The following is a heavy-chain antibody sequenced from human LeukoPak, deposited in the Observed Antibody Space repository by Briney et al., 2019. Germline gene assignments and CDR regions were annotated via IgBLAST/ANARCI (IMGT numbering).Heavy chain of an antibody. Sequence: PSETLSLTCTVSGGSISSYYWSWIRQPPGKGLKWIGNIYYSGYTTYSPSLRSRVTISVDTSKNQFSLKLSSVTAADTAVYYCARETSQKGAHYMDVWGKGTTITISS. V-gene: IGHV4-59*01. CDR3: ARETSQKGAHYMDV. CDR1: GGSISSYY. J-gene: IGHJ6*03. D-gene: IGHD3-16*01. CDR2: IYYSGYT.